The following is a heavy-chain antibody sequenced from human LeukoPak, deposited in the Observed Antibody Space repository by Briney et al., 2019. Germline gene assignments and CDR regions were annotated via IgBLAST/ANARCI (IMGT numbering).Heavy chain of an antibody. J-gene: IGHJ2*01. CDR2: IYSSGNT. V-gene: IGHV4-61*02. CDR3: VRSNSGYDFYWYFDL. D-gene: IGHD5-12*01. CDR1: GYSISSGYY. Sequence: SETLSLTCAVSGYSISSGYYWSWIRQPAGKGLEWIGRIYSSGNTKYNPSLKSRVTVSADTSKNQFSLKLNSVTAADTAMYYCVRSNSGYDFYWYFDLWGRGTLVTVSS.